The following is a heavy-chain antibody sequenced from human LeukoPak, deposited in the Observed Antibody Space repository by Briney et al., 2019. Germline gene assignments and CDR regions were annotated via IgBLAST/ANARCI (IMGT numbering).Heavy chain of an antibody. CDR3: ARDLDSSSWPSDY. CDR2: IKEDGSEK. V-gene: IGHV3-7*03. Sequence: GGSLRLSCAASGFTFSTYWMSWVRQAPGKGLEWVANIKEDGSEKYYVDSVKGRFTISRDNAKNSLYLQMNSLRAEDTALYHCARDLDSSSWPSDYWGQGTLVTVSS. J-gene: IGHJ4*02. CDR1: GFTFSTYW. D-gene: IGHD6-13*01.